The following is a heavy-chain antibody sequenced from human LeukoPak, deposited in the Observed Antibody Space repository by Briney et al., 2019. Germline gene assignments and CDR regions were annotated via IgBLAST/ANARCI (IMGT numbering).Heavy chain of an antibody. D-gene: IGHD7-27*01. CDR1: GGTFSSYA. V-gene: IGHV1-69*13. Sequence: SVKVSCKASGGTFSSYAISWVRQAPGQGLEWMGGIIPILGTANYAQKFQGRVTITADESTSTAYMELSSLRSEDTAVYYCARDLATGAEVDAFDIWGQGTMVTVSS. CDR3: ARDLATGAEVDAFDI. J-gene: IGHJ3*02. CDR2: IIPILGTA.